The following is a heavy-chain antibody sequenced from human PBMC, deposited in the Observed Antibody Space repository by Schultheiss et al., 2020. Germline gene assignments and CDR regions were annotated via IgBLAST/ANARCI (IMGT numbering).Heavy chain of an antibody. J-gene: IGHJ4*02. CDR1: GYSFTSYW. V-gene: IGHV5-51*01. D-gene: IGHD3-16*01. CDR3: AIGAYYFNY. Sequence: GGSLRLSCKGSGYSFTSYWIGWVRQMPGKGLEWMGIIYPGDSDTRYSPSFQGHVTISADRSISTAYLQWSSLKASDTAMYYCAIGAYYFNYWGQGTLVTVSS. CDR2: IYPGDSDT.